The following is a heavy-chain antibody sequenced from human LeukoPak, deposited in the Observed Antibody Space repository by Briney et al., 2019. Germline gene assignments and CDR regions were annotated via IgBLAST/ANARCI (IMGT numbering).Heavy chain of an antibody. D-gene: IGHD5-24*01. Sequence: SETLSLTCSVSGGSHNSYFWSWIRQPPGKGLEWIGYVYYSGSTNYNPSLKSRVTISVDTSKNQVSLKLTSVTAADTAVYYCGRSASRDGYNRIGDWGQGTLVTVSS. CDR1: GGSHNSYF. CDR3: GRSASRDGYNRIGD. J-gene: IGHJ4*02. CDR2: VYYSGST. V-gene: IGHV4-59*01.